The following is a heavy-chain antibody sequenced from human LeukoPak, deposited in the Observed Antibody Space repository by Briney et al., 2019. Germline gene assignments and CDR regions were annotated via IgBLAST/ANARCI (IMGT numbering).Heavy chain of an antibody. CDR2: VYTSGST. CDR3: ARALDYVLAFDY. V-gene: IGHV4-4*07. D-gene: IGHD4-17*01. CDR1: GGSISSYY. Sequence: SETLSLTCTASGGSISSYYWSWIRQPAGKGLEWIGRVYTSGSTNYNPSLKSRVTMSVDTSKNQFSLKLSSVTAADTAVYYCARALDYVLAFDYWGQGTLVTVSS. J-gene: IGHJ4*02.